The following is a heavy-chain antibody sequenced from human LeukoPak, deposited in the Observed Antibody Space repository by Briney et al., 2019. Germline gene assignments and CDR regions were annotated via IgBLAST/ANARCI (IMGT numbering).Heavy chain of an antibody. CDR3: ATRKLGNDY. V-gene: IGHV4-38-2*02. J-gene: IGHJ4*02. CDR2: INHSGST. D-gene: IGHD7-27*01. CDR1: GYSISSGYY. Sequence: PSETLSLTCTVSGYSISSGYYWGWIRQPPGKGLEWIGEINHSGSTNYNPSLKSRVTISVDTSKNQFSLKLSSVTAADTAVYYCATRKLGNDYWGQGTLVTVSS.